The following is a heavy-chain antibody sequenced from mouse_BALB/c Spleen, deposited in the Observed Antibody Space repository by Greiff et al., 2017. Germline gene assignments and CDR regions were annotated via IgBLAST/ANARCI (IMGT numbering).Heavy chain of an antibody. V-gene: IGHV2-9*02. Sequence: VQGVESGPGLVAPSQSLSITCTVSGFSLTSYGVHWVRQPPGKGLEWLGVIWAGGSTNYNSALMSRLSISKDNSKSQVFLKMNSLQTDDTAMYYCARLRGYDVAYWGQGTLVTVSA. J-gene: IGHJ3*01. CDR1: GFSLTSYG. CDR2: IWAGGST. D-gene: IGHD2-14*01. CDR3: ARLRGYDVAY.